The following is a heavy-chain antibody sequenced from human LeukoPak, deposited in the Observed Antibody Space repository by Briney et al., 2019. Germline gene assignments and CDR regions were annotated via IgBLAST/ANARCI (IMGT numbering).Heavy chain of an antibody. CDR1: GFTFDDYA. Sequence: GGSLRLSCAASGFTFDDYAMHWVRQAPGKGLEWVSGISWNSGSIGYADSVKGRFTISRDNAKNSLYLQMNSLRAEDMAVYYCARDLGQYYDTSDNWFDPWGQGTLVTVSS. V-gene: IGHV3-9*03. CDR3: ARDLGQYYDTSDNWFDP. CDR2: ISWNSGSI. J-gene: IGHJ5*02. D-gene: IGHD3-22*01.